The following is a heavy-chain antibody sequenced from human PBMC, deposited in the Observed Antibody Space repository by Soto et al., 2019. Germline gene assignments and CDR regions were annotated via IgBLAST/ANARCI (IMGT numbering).Heavy chain of an antibody. CDR1: GYTFTGYY. CDR2: FIPIFGGT. D-gene: IGHD6-6*01. V-gene: IGHV1-2*04. J-gene: IGHJ6*02. Sequence: ASVKVSCKASGYTFTGYYMHWVRQAPGQGLEWMGWFIPIFGGTNYAQKFQGWVTITRDNSISTAYMELSRLRFEDTAVYYCASIAARQWYYYYGMDVWGQGTTVTVSS. CDR3: ASIAARQWYYYYGMDV.